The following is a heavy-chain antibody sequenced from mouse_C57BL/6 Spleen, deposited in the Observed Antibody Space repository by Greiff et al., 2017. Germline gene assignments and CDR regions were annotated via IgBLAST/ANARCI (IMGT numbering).Heavy chain of an antibody. CDR1: GYTFTDHT. CDR3: ARAAYYYGSSSSYWYFDG. J-gene: IGHJ1*03. Sequence: VQLQQSDAELVKPGASVKISCKASGYTFTDHTIHWMKQRPEQGLEWIGYIYPRDGSTKYNEKFKGKATLTADKSSSTAYMQLNSLKSEDSAVYFCARAAYYYGSSSSYWYFDGWGTGTTVT. V-gene: IGHV1-78*01. D-gene: IGHD1-1*01. CDR2: IYPRDGST.